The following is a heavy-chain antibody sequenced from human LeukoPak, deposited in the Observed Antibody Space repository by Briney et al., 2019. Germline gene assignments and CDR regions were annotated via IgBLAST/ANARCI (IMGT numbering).Heavy chain of an antibody. D-gene: IGHD3-22*01. V-gene: IGHV5-51*01. Sequence: GESLKISCKGSGCSFTNYWIGWVRQMPGKGLEWMGIIYPGDSDTRYSPSLQGQVTISADKSINTAYLQWSSLKASDTAIYYCARLSYYYDSSGYSPIHYWGQGTLVTVSS. J-gene: IGHJ4*02. CDR2: IYPGDSDT. CDR3: ARLSYYYDSSGYSPIHY. CDR1: GCSFTNYW.